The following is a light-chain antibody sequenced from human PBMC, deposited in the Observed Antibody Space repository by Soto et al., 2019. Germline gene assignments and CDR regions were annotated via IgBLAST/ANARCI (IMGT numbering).Light chain of an antibody. CDR3: QQYPIDWT. V-gene: IGKV1-5*01. CDR1: QSVNTC. J-gene: IGKJ1*01. CDR2: DAS. Sequence: GDSVSITCRASQSVNTCLAWYQQKLGNAPTLLIYDASSLQSGVPSRFSGSGSGTEFTLTISSLQPDDFATYYCQQYPIDWTFGQGTKVDIK.